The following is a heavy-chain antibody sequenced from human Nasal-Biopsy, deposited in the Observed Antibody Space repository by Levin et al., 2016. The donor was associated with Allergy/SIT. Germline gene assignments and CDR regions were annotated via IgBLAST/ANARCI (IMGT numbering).Heavy chain of an antibody. D-gene: IGHD4-17*01. J-gene: IGHJ6*02. CDR2: ITGAAVST. V-gene: IGHV3-23*01. CDR3: AKDRRAGDHDYYYYYGMDV. Sequence: GESLKISCEASGFTFDDYGLNWVRQAPGKGLEWVSSITGAAVSTHYADSVKGRFTISRDNTKNMLYLQMRSLGVEDTAVYYCAKDRRAGDHDYYYYYGMDVWGHGTTVTVSS. CDR1: GFTFDDYG.